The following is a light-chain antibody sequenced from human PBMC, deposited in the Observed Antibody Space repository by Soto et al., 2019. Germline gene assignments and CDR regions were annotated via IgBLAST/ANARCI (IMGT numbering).Light chain of an antibody. V-gene: IGKV4-1*01. CDR3: QQYYSTPLT. CDR2: WAS. Sequence: DIVMTQSPDSLAVSLGERATINCKSSQSVLYSSNNKNYLAWYQLIPGQPPKLLIYWASTRESGVPDRFSGSGSGTAFTLTISSLQAEDVAVYYCQQYYSTPLTFDGGTKVEIK. CDR1: QSVLYSSNNKNY. J-gene: IGKJ4*01.